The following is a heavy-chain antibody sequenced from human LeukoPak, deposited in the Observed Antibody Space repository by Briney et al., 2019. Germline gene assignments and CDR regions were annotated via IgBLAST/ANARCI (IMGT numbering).Heavy chain of an antibody. D-gene: IGHD3-22*01. CDR3: ARTPGMVVVKTFYCMDV. CDR1: GGTFSSYA. J-gene: IGHJ6*02. V-gene: IGHV1-18*01. CDR2: IGTYKGNT. Sequence: ASVKVSCKASGGTFSSYAISWVRQAPGQGLEWMGWIGTYKGNTNYAQMFQGRVTMTTDTSTSTAYMELKNLRSDDTAVYYCARTPGMVVVKTFYCMDVWGQGTTVTVSS.